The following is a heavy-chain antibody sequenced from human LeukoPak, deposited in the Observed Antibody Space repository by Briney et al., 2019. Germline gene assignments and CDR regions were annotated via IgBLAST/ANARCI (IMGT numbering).Heavy chain of an antibody. CDR1: GFTFSSYA. V-gene: IGHV3-33*06. D-gene: IGHD5-18*01. CDR3: AKGDTAMVLDAFDI. Sequence: GGSLRLSCAASGFTFSSYAMHWVRQAPGKGLEWVAVIWSDGSNKYYADSVKGRFTISRDNSKNTLYLQMHSLRAEDTAVYYCAKGDTAMVLDAFDIWGQGTMVTVSS. CDR2: IWSDGSNK. J-gene: IGHJ3*02.